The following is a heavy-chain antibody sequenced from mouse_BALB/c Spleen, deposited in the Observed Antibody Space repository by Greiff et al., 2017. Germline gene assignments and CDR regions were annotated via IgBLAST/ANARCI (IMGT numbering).Heavy chain of an antibody. V-gene: IGHV1S81*02. CDR3: ATYDYDGGY. CDR2: INPSNGRT. D-gene: IGHD2-4*01. Sequence: QVQLQQPGAELVKPGASVKLSCKASGYTFTSYWMHWVKQRPGQGLEWIGEINPSNGRTNYNEKFESKATLTVDKSSSTAYMQLSSLTSEDSAVYYCATYDYDGGYWGQGTTLTVSS. J-gene: IGHJ2*01. CDR1: GYTFTSYW.